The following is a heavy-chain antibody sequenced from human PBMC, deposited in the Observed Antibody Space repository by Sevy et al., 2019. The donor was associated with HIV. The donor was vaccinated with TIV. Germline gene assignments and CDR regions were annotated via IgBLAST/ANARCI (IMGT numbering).Heavy chain of an antibody. CDR2: INPNSGGT. CDR3: ARDAQLRSYNCLDP. D-gene: IGHD3-10*01. J-gene: IGHJ5*02. V-gene: IGHV1-2*02. CDR1: GYTFTGYY. Sequence: ASVKVSCKASGYTFTGYYIYWVRQAPGQGLEWMGWINPNSGGTNYAQKFQGRVTMTTDTSINTAYMELSRLRSDDTAVYYCARDAQLRSYNCLDPWGQGTLVTVSS.